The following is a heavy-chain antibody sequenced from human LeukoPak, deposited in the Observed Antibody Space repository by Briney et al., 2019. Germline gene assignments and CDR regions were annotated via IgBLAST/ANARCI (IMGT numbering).Heavy chain of an antibody. V-gene: IGHV1-69*01. CDR2: IIPIFGTA. J-gene: IGHJ5*02. CDR1: GGTFSSYA. D-gene: IGHD6-6*01. Sequence: ASVKVSCKASGGTFSSYAISRVRQAPGQGLEWMGGIIPIFGTANYAQKFQGRVTITADESTSTAYMELSSLRSDDTAVYYCARVTLPYSSSSLAFDPWGQGTLVTVSS. CDR3: ARVTLPYSSSSLAFDP.